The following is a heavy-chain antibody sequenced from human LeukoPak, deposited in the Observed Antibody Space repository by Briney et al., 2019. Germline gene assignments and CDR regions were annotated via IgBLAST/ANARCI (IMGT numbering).Heavy chain of an antibody. CDR2: TSHDGSFK. J-gene: IGHJ4*02. CDR3: AKGYYGSGSYGWFDY. Sequence: GGSLRLSCAASGFIFRNCAIHWVRQAPGKGLEWVAITSHDGSFKSYGDSVKGRFTITLSTDNSENTVYLQMNSLRIEDTAVYSCAKGYYGSGSYGWFDYWGQGTLVTVSS. D-gene: IGHD3-10*01. CDR1: GFIFRNCA. V-gene: IGHV3-30*04.